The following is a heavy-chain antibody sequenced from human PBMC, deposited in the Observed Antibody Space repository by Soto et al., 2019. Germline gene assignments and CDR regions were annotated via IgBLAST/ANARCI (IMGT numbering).Heavy chain of an antibody. Sequence: SETLSLTCTVSGGSVSSGSYYWSWIRQPPGKGLEWIGYIYYSGSTNYNPSLKSRVTISVDTSKNQFSLKLSSVTAADTAVYYCARETYRYDFWSRQLRTYYFDIWGQGTMVTVSS. V-gene: IGHV4-61*01. J-gene: IGHJ3*02. CDR2: IYYSGST. D-gene: IGHD3-3*01. CDR3: ARETYRYDFWSRQLRTYYFDI. CDR1: GGSVSSGSYY.